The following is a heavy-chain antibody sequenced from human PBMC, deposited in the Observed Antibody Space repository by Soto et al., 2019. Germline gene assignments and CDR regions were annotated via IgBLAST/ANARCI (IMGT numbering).Heavy chain of an antibody. CDR3: AKDGRHCSGGSCPQGH. CDR1: GYTFTGHH. CDR2: INPISGGT. Sequence: QVQLEQSGAEVKTPGASVKVSCTTSGYTFTGHHIHWVRQAPGQGLEWMGWINPISGGTKYREKFQGRVSITRDKSSSTAYMELSSLTSDDSAVYYCAKDGRHCSGGSCPQGHWGQGTLVTVSS. J-gene: IGHJ4*02. D-gene: IGHD2-15*01. V-gene: IGHV1-2*02.